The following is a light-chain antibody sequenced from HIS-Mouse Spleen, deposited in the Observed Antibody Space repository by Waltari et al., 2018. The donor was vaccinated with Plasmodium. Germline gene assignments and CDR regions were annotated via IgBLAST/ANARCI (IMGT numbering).Light chain of an antibody. CDR1: SSDVWSYNL. CDR3: CSYAGSSTFV. CDR2: EGS. Sequence: QSALTQPASVSGSPGQSITISCTGTSSDVWSYNLVSWYQQHPGKAPKLRIYEGSKRHSGVSKRCSVSKSGNTASLTISWLQAEDEADYYCCSYAGSSTFVFGGGTKLTVL. J-gene: IGLJ3*02. V-gene: IGLV2-23*03.